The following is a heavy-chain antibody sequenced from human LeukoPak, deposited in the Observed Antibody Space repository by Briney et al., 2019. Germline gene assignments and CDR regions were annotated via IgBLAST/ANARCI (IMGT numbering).Heavy chain of an antibody. CDR1: GYTFTTFG. CDR3: ARAYCSAGSCYLDY. CDR2: ISAQSGNT. D-gene: IGHD2-15*01. Sequence: ASVKVSCKASGYTFTTFGISWVRQAPGQGREWVGWISAQSGNTEYAQKFQDRVTMTTETATTTADMDLRSLTSDDTAVYFCARAYCSAGSCYLDYWGQGTLVTVSS. V-gene: IGHV1-18*01. J-gene: IGHJ4*02.